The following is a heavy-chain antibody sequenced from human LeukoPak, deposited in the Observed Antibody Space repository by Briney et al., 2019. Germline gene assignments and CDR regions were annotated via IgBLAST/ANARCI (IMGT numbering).Heavy chain of an antibody. D-gene: IGHD1-1*01. CDR3: ARHTLWRFDY. CDR2: INQDGGTE. CDR1: GFTFTNYW. J-gene: IGHJ4*02. Sequence: PGGSRRLSCAAYGFTFTNYWLTWVRQAPGKGLEWVANINQDGGTEYYVDSMKGRFTISRDNAKNLVYLQINSLRAEDTAVYLCARHTLWRFDYWGQGALVTVSS. V-gene: IGHV3-7*01.